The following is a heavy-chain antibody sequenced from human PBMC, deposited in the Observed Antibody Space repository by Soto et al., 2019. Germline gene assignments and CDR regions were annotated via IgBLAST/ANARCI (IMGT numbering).Heavy chain of an antibody. V-gene: IGHV3-21*04. Sequence: GGSLRLSCAASGFSFSRYSMHWVRQAPGKGLEWVSSIHSSSRYIYYAGSVKGRLTISRDNSKNTLYLQMNSLRAEDTAVYYCAKTGLELIQVYWGQGALVTVSS. CDR1: GFSFSRYS. D-gene: IGHD1-7*01. CDR3: AKTGLELIQVY. J-gene: IGHJ4*02. CDR2: IHSSSRYI.